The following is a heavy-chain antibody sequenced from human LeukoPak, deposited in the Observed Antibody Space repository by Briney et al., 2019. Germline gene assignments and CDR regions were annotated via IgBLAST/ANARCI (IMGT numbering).Heavy chain of an antibody. CDR1: GGSISSYY. J-gene: IGHJ4*02. V-gene: IGHV4-59*01. CDR2: IYYSGST. CDR3: ARVRGPLWFGESHFDY. D-gene: IGHD3-10*01. Sequence: SETLSLTCTVSGGSISSYYWSWIRQPPGKGLEWIGYIYYSGSTNYNPSLKSRVTISVDTSKNQFSLKLSSVTAADTAVYYCARVRGPLWFGESHFDYWGQGTLVTVSS.